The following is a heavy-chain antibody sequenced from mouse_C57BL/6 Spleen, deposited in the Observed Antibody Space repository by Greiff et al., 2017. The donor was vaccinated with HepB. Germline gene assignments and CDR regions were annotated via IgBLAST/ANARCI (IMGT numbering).Heavy chain of an antibody. CDR3: ARHEEGYYSNSAWFAY. J-gene: IGHJ3*01. D-gene: IGHD2-5*01. Sequence: VQLQQSGAELVKPGASVKLSCKASGYTFTEYTIHWVKQRSGQGLEWIGWFYPGSGSIKYNEKFKDKATLTADKSSSTVYMERSRLTSEDSAVYFWARHEEGYYSNSAWFAYWGQGTLVTVSA. V-gene: IGHV1-62-2*01. CDR1: GYTFTEYT. CDR2: FYPGSGSI.